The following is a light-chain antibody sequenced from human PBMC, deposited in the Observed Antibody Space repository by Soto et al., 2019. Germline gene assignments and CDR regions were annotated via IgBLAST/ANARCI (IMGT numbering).Light chain of an antibody. CDR2: GAS. V-gene: IGKV3-15*01. CDR1: QSVSSN. Sequence: EIVMTQSPATLSVSPGERATLSCRASQSVSSNLAWYQQKPGQAPRLLIYGASTRATGIPARFSGSGSGTGFTLTISSLQSEDFAVYYCQQYNNWPSLTVGGGTKVDIK. CDR3: QQYNNWPSLT. J-gene: IGKJ4*01.